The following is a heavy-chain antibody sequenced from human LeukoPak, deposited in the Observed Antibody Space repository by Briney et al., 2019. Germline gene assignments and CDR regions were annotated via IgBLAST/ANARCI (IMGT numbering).Heavy chain of an antibody. CDR1: GGSISSYY. Sequence: SETLSLTCTVSGGSISSYYWSWIRQPPGKGLEWIGYIYYSGSTNYNPSLKSRVTISVDTSKNQFSLKLSSVTAADTAVYYCARDRHSSSWPRFDYWGQGTLVTVSS. CDR3: ARDRHSSSWPRFDY. V-gene: IGHV4-59*01. CDR2: IYYSGST. J-gene: IGHJ4*02. D-gene: IGHD6-13*01.